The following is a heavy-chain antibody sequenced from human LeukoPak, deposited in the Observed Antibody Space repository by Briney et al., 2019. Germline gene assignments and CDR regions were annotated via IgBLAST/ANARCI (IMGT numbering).Heavy chain of an antibody. D-gene: IGHD3-10*01. CDR2: INHSGST. Sequence: PSETLSLTCAVYGGSFSGYYWSWIRQPPGKGLEWIGEINHSGSTNYNPSLKSRVSISVDTSKKQFSLTLTSMTAADMAVYYCARVPHYYFGYGYFDSWGQGTLVTVSS. V-gene: IGHV4-34*01. J-gene: IGHJ4*02. CDR3: ARVPHYYFGYGYFDS. CDR1: GGSFSGYY.